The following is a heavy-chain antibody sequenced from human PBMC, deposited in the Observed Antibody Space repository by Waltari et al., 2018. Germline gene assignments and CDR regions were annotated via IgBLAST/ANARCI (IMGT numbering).Heavy chain of an antibody. V-gene: IGHV1-69*05. CDR1: GGTFSSYA. CDR2: IIPIFGTA. D-gene: IGHD2-15*01. J-gene: IGHJ5*02. Sequence: QVQLVQSGAEVKKPGSSVKVSCKASGGTFSSYAISWVRQAPGQGLEWMGGIIPIFGTANYAQKFQGRVTITTDESTSTAYMELSSLRSEDTAVYYCASVRDGGYCSGGSCSPWGQGTLVTVSS. CDR3: ASVRDGGYCSGGSCSP.